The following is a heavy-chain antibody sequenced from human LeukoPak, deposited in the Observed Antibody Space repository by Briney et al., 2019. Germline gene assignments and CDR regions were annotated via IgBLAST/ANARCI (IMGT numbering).Heavy chain of an antibody. Sequence: SETLSLTCTVSGGSISSYYWSWIRQPPGKGLEWIGYIYYSGSTNYNPSLKSRVTISVDTSKNQFSLNLSSVTAADTAVYYCGRHRPLGIVGPRGFDYWGQGTLVTVSS. J-gene: IGHJ4*02. CDR1: GGSISSYY. V-gene: IGHV4-59*08. CDR3: GRHRPLGIVGPRGFDY. CDR2: IYYSGST. D-gene: IGHD1-26*01.